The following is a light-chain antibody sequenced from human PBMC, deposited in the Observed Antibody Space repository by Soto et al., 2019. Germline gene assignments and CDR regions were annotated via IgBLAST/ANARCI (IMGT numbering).Light chain of an antibody. CDR1: SRDVGAYDY. J-gene: IGLJ1*01. CDR2: YVD. CDR3: CSYADGSSYL. V-gene: IGLV2-14*03. Sequence: QSALTQPASVSGSPGQSITISCTGTSRDVGAYDYVSWYLQYPDKAPQLLIYYVDHRPSGVSSRFSGSKSGNTASLTISGLQAEDEGDYYCCSYADGSSYLFGNGKKVTV.